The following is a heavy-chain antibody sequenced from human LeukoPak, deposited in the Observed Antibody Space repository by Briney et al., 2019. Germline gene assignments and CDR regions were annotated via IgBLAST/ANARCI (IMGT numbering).Heavy chain of an antibody. V-gene: IGHV3-15*01. Sequence: PGGSLRLSCAASGFTFSSYEMNWVRQAPGKGLEWVGRIKSKTDGGTTDYAAPVKGRFTISRDDSKNTLYLQMNSLKTEDTAVYYCTTSSMIVVVDCYFDYWGQGTLVTVSS. D-gene: IGHD3-22*01. CDR1: GFTFSSYE. CDR2: IKSKTDGGTT. CDR3: TTSSMIVVVDCYFDY. J-gene: IGHJ4*02.